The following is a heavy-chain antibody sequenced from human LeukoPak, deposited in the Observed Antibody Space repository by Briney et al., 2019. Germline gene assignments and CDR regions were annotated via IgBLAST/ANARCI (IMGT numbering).Heavy chain of an antibody. D-gene: IGHD3-10*01. Sequence: ASVKVSCKASGYIFIGYYMHRVRQAPGQGLEWMGWINAGNGNTKYSQKFQGRVTITRDTPASTAYMELSSLRSEDTAVYYCARDLVMVQGVVSNWFDPWGQGTLVTVSS. J-gene: IGHJ5*02. CDR1: GYIFIGYY. V-gene: IGHV1-3*01. CDR3: ARDLVMVQGVVSNWFDP. CDR2: INAGNGNT.